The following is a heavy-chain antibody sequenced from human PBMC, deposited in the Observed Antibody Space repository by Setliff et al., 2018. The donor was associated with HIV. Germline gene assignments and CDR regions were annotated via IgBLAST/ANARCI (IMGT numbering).Heavy chain of an antibody. V-gene: IGHV3-23*01. Sequence: PGGSLRLSCAASGFTVNTGAMNWVRQAPGKGLEWVSTIGCWGTCTFYADSVKGRFTIFADTSKNTLYLQMNRLSGEDTAVYYCAKDVNPFFAVDVWGQGTTVTVSS. CDR3: AKDVNPFFAVDV. CDR2: IGCWGTCT. J-gene: IGHJ6*02. CDR1: GFTVNTGA.